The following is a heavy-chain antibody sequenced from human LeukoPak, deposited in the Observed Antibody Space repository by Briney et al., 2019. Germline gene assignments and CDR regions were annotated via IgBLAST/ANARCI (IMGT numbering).Heavy chain of an antibody. Sequence: SENLSLTCTVSGGSISSYYWSWIRQPPGKGLEWIGYIYYSGSTNYNPSLKSRVTISVDTSKNQFSLKLSSVTAADTAVYYCARESSSSWHFDYWGQGTLVTVSS. V-gene: IGHV4-59*01. CDR1: GGSISSYY. J-gene: IGHJ4*02. CDR3: ARESSSSWHFDY. D-gene: IGHD6-13*01. CDR2: IYYSGST.